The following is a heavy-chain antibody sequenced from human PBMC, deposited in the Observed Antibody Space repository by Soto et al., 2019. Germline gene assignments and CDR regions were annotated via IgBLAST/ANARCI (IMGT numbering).Heavy chain of an antibody. CDR1: GFTFSSYG. Sequence: QVQLVESGGGVVQPGRSLRLSCAASGFTFSSYGMHWVRQAPGKGLEWVAVIWYDGSNKYYADSVKGRFTISRDNXKNTLYLQMNSLRAEDTAVYYCARGLGELSLALDYWGQGTLVTVSS. CDR2: IWYDGSNK. D-gene: IGHD3-16*02. J-gene: IGHJ4*02. V-gene: IGHV3-33*01. CDR3: ARGLGELSLALDY.